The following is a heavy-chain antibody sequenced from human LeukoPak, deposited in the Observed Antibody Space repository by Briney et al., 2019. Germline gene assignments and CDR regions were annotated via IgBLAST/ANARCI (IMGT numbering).Heavy chain of an antibody. CDR1: GGSTSSDY. CDR2: VYNSGDT. Sequence: PSETLSLTCSVSGGSTSSDYWSWIRQSPGKGLEWVGYVYNSGDTGKNPSLKSRVTILLDTSKNQCSLKLTSVSAADTAVYYCARLKLGAYFDLWGRGTLVTVSS. D-gene: IGHD3-16*01. J-gene: IGHJ2*01. V-gene: IGHV4-59*08. CDR3: ARLKLGAYFDL.